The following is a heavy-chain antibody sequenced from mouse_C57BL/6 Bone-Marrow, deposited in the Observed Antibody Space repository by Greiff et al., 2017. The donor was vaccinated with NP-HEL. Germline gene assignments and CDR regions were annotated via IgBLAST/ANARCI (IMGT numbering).Heavy chain of an antibody. CDR2: ISSGGSYT. D-gene: IGHD1-1*01. Sequence: EVQVVESGGDLVKPGGSLKLSCAASGFTFSSYGMSWVRQTPDKRLEWVATISSGGSYTYYPDSVKGRFTISRDNAKNTLYLQMSSLKSEDTAMYYCARITTVVASYYYAMDYWGQGTSVTVSS. CDR3: ARITTVVASYYYAMDY. V-gene: IGHV5-6*01. J-gene: IGHJ4*01. CDR1: GFTFSSYG.